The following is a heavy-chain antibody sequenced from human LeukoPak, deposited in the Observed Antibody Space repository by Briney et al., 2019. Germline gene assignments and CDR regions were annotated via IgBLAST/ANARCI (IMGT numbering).Heavy chain of an antibody. Sequence: SETLSLTCTVSGGSISSYHWSWIRQPPGKGLEWIGYIYYSGSTNYNPSLKSRVTISVDTSKNQFSLKLSSVTAADTAVYYCARVGSESGCSSTSCYYMDVWGKGTTVTVSS. V-gene: IGHV4-59*01. CDR3: ARVGSESGCSSTSCYYMDV. CDR2: IYYSGST. CDR1: GGSISSYH. D-gene: IGHD2-2*01. J-gene: IGHJ6*03.